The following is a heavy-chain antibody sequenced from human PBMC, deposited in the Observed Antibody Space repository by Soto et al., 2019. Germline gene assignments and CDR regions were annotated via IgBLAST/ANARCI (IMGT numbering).Heavy chain of an antibody. CDR2: IFYSGST. D-gene: IGHD2-15*01. CDR3: ARQCRGVTCHWCVP. Sequence: TLTLSLTCTVSSGSISSTTYSWDWIRQPPGKGLEWIGSIFYSGSTYYNPSLKSRVTISVDTSKNQFSLTLTSVTAADTAVYYWARQCRGVTCHWCVPWGQGTLVFVS. V-gene: IGHV4-39*01. CDR1: SGSISSTTYS. J-gene: IGHJ5*02.